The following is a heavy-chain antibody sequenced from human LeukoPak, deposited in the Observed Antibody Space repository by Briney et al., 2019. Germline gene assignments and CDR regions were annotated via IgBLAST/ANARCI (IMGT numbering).Heavy chain of an antibody. CDR3: ARHDTHGYPGEY. D-gene: IGHD5-18*01. CDR1: GGSMSNNNYY. J-gene: IGHJ4*02. V-gene: IGHV4-39*01. CDR2: GSYSGST. Sequence: SETLSLTCTVSGGSMSNNNYYWGWIRQPPGKGLEWIGSGSYSGSTYHNPSLKSRVTISVDTSKNQFFLKLSSVSAADTAVYYWARHDTHGYPGEYLGQGALVTVSS.